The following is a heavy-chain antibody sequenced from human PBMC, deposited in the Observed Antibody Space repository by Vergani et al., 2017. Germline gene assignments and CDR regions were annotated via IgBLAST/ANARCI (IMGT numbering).Heavy chain of an antibody. Sequence: QVQLEESGGGVVQPGRSLRLSCAGSGFTLSSHAMHWVRQAPGKGLEWVAVIWYDGSKEYYADSLKGRLTISRDNSKNTLYLQMNNLRAADTAVYYCARSGYCAHGVCYMTYCYFMDVWVKGTAVTVSS. V-gene: IGHV3-33*01. J-gene: IGHJ6*03. CDR3: ARSGYCAHGVCYMTYCYFMDV. D-gene: IGHD2-8*01. CDR2: IWYDGSKE. CDR1: GFTLSSHA.